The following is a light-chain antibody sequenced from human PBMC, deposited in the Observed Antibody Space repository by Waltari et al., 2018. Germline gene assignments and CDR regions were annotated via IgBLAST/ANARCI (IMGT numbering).Light chain of an antibody. V-gene: IGKV3-15*01. CDR3: QQYNDWPPMYT. Sequence: IVMTQSPATLSVSPGERATLSCRASQSVSSNLAWYQQKPGQALRLLIYDASTRATDIPARFSGSGSGTEFTLTISSLQSEDFAVYYCQQYNDWPPMYTFGQGTKLEI. J-gene: IGKJ2*01. CDR1: QSVSSN. CDR2: DAS.